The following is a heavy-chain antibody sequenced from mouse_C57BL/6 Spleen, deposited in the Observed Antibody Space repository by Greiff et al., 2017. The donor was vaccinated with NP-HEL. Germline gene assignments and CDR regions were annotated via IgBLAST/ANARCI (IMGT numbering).Heavy chain of an antibody. J-gene: IGHJ3*01. V-gene: IGHV1-54*01. CDR1: GYAFTNYL. Sequence: VQLQQSGAELVRPGTSVKVSCKASGYAFTNYLIEWVKQRPGQGLEWIGVINPGSGGTNYNEKFKGKATLTADKSSGTAYMQLSSLTSEDSAVYFCARYDYDEGFAYWGQGTLVTVSA. D-gene: IGHD2-4*01. CDR3: ARYDYDEGFAY. CDR2: INPGSGGT.